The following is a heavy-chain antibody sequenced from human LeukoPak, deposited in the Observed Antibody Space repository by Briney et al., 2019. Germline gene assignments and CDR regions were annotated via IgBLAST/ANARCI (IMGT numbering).Heavy chain of an antibody. J-gene: IGHJ3*02. Sequence: GGSLRLSCAQSGLPFRSYGLQWVCQAPDRGVAWVACILCAGSNKYYADSAKGRLTLSRDNSKYTLYLQMNSLRAEDTAGYYCAKDRRHSDASGYYSHDGFDIWGQGTMGTLSS. CDR2: ILCAGSNK. D-gene: IGHD3-22*01. V-gene: IGHV3-30*02. CDR1: GLPFRSYG. CDR3: AKDRRHSDASGYYSHDGFDI.